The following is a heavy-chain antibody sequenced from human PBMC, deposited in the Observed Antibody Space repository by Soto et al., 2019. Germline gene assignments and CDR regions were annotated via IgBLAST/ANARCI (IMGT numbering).Heavy chain of an antibody. CDR3: VKGYWKGDV. Sequence: EVQLLESGGGLVQPGGSLRLSCAASGFTFSTYAMNWVRQAPGNGLEWVSAISGSGGSIHYADSVKGRFTISRYNSPNTLYLQMNSLRDADTAVYHCVKGYWKGDVWGQGTTVTVSS. D-gene: IGHD1-1*01. J-gene: IGHJ6*02. CDR2: ISGSGGSI. CDR1: GFTFSTYA. V-gene: IGHV3-23*01.